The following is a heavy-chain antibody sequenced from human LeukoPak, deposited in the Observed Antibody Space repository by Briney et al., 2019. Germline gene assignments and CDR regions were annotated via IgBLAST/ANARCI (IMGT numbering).Heavy chain of an antibody. V-gene: IGHV3-23*01. Sequence: GGSLRLSCAAPGFTFSSYAMSWVRQAPGKGLEWVSAISGSGGSTYYADSVKGRFTISRDNSKNTLYLQMNSLRAEDTAVYYCATYRYYDYVWGSYRYAFDIWGQGTMVTVSS. CDR2: ISGSGGST. CDR3: ATYRYYDYVWGSYRYAFDI. D-gene: IGHD3-16*02. CDR1: GFTFSSYA. J-gene: IGHJ3*02.